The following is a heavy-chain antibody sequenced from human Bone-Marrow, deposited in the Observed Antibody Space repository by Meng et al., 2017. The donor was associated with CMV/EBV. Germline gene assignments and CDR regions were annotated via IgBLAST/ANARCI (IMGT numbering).Heavy chain of an antibody. CDR2: ISGSGGST. D-gene: IGHD3/OR15-3a*01. CDR1: GFTFSSYA. Sequence: GESLKISCAASGFTFSSYAMSWVRQAPGKGLEWVSAISGSGGSTYYADSVKGRFTISRDNSKNTLYLQMNSLRAEDTAVYYCAKPPLIGRVIEPRGYFDYWGQGTLVTVSS. V-gene: IGHV3-23*01. CDR3: AKPPLIGRVIEPRGYFDY. J-gene: IGHJ4*02.